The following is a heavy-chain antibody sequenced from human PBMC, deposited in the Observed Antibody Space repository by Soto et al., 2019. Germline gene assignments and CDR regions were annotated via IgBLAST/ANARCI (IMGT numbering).Heavy chain of an antibody. CDR1: GFAFNGDA. CDR2: TSAIGDMT. CDR3: ARRKITMVRGVLAPFDY. J-gene: IGHJ4*02. Sequence: HPVGSLRLSCAASGFAFNGDAMHWVRQAPGKGLEWVSGTSAIGDMTRYADSVKGRFTISRDNGKNSLFLQMTSLRTDDTAVYYCARRKITMVRGVLAPFDYWGQGTLVTVSS. D-gene: IGHD3-10*01. V-gene: IGHV3-9*01.